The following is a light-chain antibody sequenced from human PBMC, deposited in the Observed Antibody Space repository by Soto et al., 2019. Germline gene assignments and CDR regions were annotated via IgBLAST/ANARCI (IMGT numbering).Light chain of an antibody. J-gene: IGKJ5*01. CDR1: QSVGSN. V-gene: IGKV3-15*01. CDR3: QQYTNWPSH. CDR2: GAY. Sequence: EIVMTQSPATLSVSPGERATLSCRASQSVGSNLAWYQQKPGQAPRLLIYGAYTRAAGIPARFSGSGSGTEFTLTISSLQSEDFAVCYCQQYTNWPSHFGHGTRLGIK.